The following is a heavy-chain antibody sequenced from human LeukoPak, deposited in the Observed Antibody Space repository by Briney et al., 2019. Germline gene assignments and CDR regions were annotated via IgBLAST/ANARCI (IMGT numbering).Heavy chain of an antibody. J-gene: IGHJ5*02. V-gene: IGHV4-61*02. CDR1: GGSISSGSYY. Sequence: SQTLSLTCTVSGGSISSGSYYWSWIRQPAGKGLEWIGRIYTSGSTNYNPSLKSRGTISVDTSKNQFSLKLSSVTAADTAVYYCARGRYYYGSGSYRNWFDPWGQGTLVTVSS. CDR3: ARGRYYYGSGSYRNWFDP. CDR2: IYTSGST. D-gene: IGHD3-10*01.